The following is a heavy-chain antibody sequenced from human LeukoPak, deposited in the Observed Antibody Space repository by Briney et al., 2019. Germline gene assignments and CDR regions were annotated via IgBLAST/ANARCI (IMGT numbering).Heavy chain of an antibody. CDR3: ARGRFLEWLRSYYYYYMDV. CDR2: MNPNSGNT. J-gene: IGHJ6*03. Sequence: ASVKVSCKASGYTFTSYEINWVRQGTGQGLEWMGWMNPNSGNTGYAQKFQGRVTITRNTSISTAYMELSSLRSEDTAVYYCARGRFLEWLRSYYYYYMDVWGKGTTVTVSS. V-gene: IGHV1-8*03. CDR1: GYTFTSYE. D-gene: IGHD3-3*01.